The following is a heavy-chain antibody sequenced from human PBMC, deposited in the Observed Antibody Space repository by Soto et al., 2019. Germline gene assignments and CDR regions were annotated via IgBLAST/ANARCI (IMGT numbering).Heavy chain of an antibody. V-gene: IGHV3-30*18. CDR2: ILYDGSKK. J-gene: IGHJ6*02. Sequence: GGSLRLSCAASGFTFSSYGMHWVRQAPGKGLEWVAVILYDGSKKYYADSVKGRFTISRDNSKNTLYLQMSSLRAEDTALYCCVKDGSSGWPYFDDMDVWGQGTTGTVSS. D-gene: IGHD6-19*01. CDR1: GFTFSSYG. CDR3: VKDGSSGWPYFDDMDV.